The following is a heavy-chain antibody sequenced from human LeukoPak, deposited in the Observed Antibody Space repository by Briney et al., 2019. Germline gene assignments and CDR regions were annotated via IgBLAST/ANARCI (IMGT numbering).Heavy chain of an antibody. V-gene: IGHV4-59*01. J-gene: IGHJ6*03. CDR2: IYYSGST. Sequence: PSETLSLTCTVSGGSISSYYWSWIRQPPGQGLEWIGYIYYSGSTNYNPSLKSRVTISVDTSKNQFSLKLSSVTAADTAVYYCARRLQNYGDAQGPFDYSYYMDVWGKGTTVTVSS. CDR3: ARRLQNYGDAQGPFDYSYYMDV. CDR1: GGSISSYY. D-gene: IGHD4-17*01.